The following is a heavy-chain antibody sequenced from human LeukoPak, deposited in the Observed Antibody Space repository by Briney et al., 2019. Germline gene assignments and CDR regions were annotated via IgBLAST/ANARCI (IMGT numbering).Heavy chain of an antibody. CDR1: GGSISSYY. Sequence: ASETLSLTCTVSGGSISSYYWSWIRQPPGKGLEWIGYIYYSGSTNYNPSLKSRVTISVDTSKSQFSLKLSSVTAADTAVYYCARDRRYCSSTSCYGGGSYDYGMDVWGQGTTVTVSS. J-gene: IGHJ6*02. CDR2: IYYSGST. CDR3: ARDRRYCSSTSCYGGGSYDYGMDV. V-gene: IGHV4-59*01. D-gene: IGHD2-2*01.